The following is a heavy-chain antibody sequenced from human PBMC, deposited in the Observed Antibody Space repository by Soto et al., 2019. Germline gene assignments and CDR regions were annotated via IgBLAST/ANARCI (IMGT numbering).Heavy chain of an antibody. J-gene: IGHJ4*02. CDR1: GFTFSSYG. CDR3: ARVSVGYCSGGSCYLLDY. V-gene: IGHV3-33*01. D-gene: IGHD2-15*01. Sequence: QVQLVESGGGVVQPGRYLRLSCAASGFTFSSYGMHWVRQAPGKGLEWVAVIWYDGSNKYYADSVKGRFTISRDNSKNTLYLQMNSLRAEDTAVYYCARVSVGYCSGGSCYLLDYWGQGPLVTVSS. CDR2: IWYDGSNK.